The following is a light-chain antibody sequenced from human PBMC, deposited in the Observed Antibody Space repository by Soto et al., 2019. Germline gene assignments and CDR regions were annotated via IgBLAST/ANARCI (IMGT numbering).Light chain of an antibody. CDR3: QYYGTSLN. J-gene: IGKJ4*01. CDR2: GAT. Sequence: ELVLTQSPDTLSLSPGERATLSCRASQSVRAAFLTWYQQRLGQAPRLLIYGATNRATGIPDRFSGSGSGTDFTLTISGLEPEDFAVYYCQYYGTSLNFGGGAKVEIK. CDR1: QSVRAAF. V-gene: IGKV3-20*01.